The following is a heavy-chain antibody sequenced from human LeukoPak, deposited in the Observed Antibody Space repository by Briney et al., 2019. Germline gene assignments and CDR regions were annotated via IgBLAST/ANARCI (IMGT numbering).Heavy chain of an antibody. Sequence: ASVKVSCKASGYTFTGYYMHWVRQAPGQGLEWMGWINPNSGGTNYAQKFQGRVTMTRDTSISTAYMELSRLRSDDTAVYYCASHGDYYDSSGYLDYWGQGTLVTVSS. CDR3: ASHGDYYDSSGYLDY. CDR2: INPNSGGT. D-gene: IGHD3-22*01. CDR1: GYTFTGYY. J-gene: IGHJ4*02. V-gene: IGHV1-2*02.